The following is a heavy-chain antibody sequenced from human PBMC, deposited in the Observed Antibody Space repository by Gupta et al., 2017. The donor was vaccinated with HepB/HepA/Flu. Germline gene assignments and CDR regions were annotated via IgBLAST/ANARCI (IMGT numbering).Heavy chain of an antibody. CDR2: IDGSGRST. CDR3: ARNYHGDL. CDR1: GFSFRTSE. Sequence: DGQLVESGGGSVQPGGSLRLSCAASGFSFRTSEMNWYRQAPGKGLEWVSYIDGSGRSTKYAQSVRGRFFISKDDAQNSLLLQMNNVRADDTARYDCARNYHGDLWGQGTLVTVSS. J-gene: IGHJ4*02. V-gene: IGHV3-48*03. D-gene: IGHD5-24*01.